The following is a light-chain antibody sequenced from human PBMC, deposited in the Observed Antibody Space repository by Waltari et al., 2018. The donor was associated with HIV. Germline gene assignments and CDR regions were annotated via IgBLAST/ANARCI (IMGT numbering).Light chain of an antibody. J-gene: IGLJ1*01. CDR3: CSCPRSGIRYV. V-gene: IGLV2-23*02. Sequence: QSALTQPASVSGSPGQSITISCTGTSSNVGSDDLFSWYQHNPGEAPKLSIYEVTKRPSGFSTRFSGSKSGNTASLTISGLQAEDEADYYCCSCPRSGIRYVFGTGTKVTVL. CDR2: EVT. CDR1: SSNVGSDDL.